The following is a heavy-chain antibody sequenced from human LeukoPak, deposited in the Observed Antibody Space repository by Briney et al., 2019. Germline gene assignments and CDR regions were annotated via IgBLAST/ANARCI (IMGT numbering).Heavy chain of an antibody. V-gene: IGHV3-48*04. CDR1: GFTFSSYS. CDR2: ISSSSSTI. Sequence: PGGSLRLSCAASGFTFSSYSMNWVRQAPGKGLEWVSYISSSSSTIYYADSVKGRFTISRDNAKNSLYLQMNSLRAEDTAVYYCARARGYGSSRPSDGYWGQGTLVTVSS. D-gene: IGHD6-13*01. CDR3: ARARGYGSSRPSDGY. J-gene: IGHJ4*02.